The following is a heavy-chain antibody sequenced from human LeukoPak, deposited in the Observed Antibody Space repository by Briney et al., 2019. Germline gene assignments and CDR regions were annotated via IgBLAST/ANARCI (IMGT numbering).Heavy chain of an antibody. CDR3: ASDAAREFDH. Sequence: ASVKVSCKASGHIFISYYIHWVRQAPGQGLEWIGVINPSDGTTNYAQKFQGRVTMTRDTSATTVYLDLSGLTFEDTAVYYCASDAAREFDHWGQGTLVTVSS. D-gene: IGHD5-24*01. CDR2: INPSDGTT. J-gene: IGHJ4*02. CDR1: GHIFISYY. V-gene: IGHV1-46*01.